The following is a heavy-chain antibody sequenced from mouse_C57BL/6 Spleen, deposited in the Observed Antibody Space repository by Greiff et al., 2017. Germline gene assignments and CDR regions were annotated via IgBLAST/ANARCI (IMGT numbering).Heavy chain of an antibody. V-gene: IGHV5-4*01. J-gene: IGHJ4*01. CDR3: ARDGGYGNYDAMDY. D-gene: IGHD2-1*01. CDR1: GFTFSSYA. CDR2: ISDGGSYT. Sequence: EVQRVESGGGLVKPGGSLKLSCAASGFTFSSYAMSWVRQTPEKRLEWVATISDGGSYTYYPDNVKGRFTISRDNAKNNLYLQMSHLKSEDTAMYYCARDGGYGNYDAMDYWGQGTSVTVSS.